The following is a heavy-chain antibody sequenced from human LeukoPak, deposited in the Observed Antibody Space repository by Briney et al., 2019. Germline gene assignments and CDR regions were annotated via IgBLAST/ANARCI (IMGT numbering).Heavy chain of an antibody. D-gene: IGHD3-10*01. CDR1: GYTFTSYG. CDR3: ARGPIYGSGSYFDY. Sequence: GASVKVSCKASGYTFTSYGISWVRQAPGQGLEWMGRISAYNGNTNYAQKFQGRVTMTRNTSISTAYMELSSLRSEDTAVYYCARGPIYGSGSYFDYWGQGTLVTVSS. J-gene: IGHJ4*02. CDR2: ISAYNGNT. V-gene: IGHV1-18*01.